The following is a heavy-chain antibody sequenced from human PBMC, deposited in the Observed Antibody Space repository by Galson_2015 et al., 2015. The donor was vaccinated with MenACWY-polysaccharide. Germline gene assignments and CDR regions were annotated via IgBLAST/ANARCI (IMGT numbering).Heavy chain of an antibody. CDR3: ARKTQTWYFDL. Sequence: SCKASGYTFTGYYMHWVRQAPGQGLEWMGRINPNSGGTNYAQKFQGRVTMTRDTSISTAYMEPSRLRSDDTAVYYCARKTQTWYFDLWGRGTLVTVSS. CDR1: GYTFTGYY. V-gene: IGHV1-2*06. J-gene: IGHJ2*01. CDR2: INPNSGGT.